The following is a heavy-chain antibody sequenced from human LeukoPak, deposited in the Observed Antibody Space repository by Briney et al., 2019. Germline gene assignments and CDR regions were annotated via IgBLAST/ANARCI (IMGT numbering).Heavy chain of an antibody. D-gene: IGHD3-3*01. J-gene: IGHJ6*02. CDR2: ISSSSSTI. CDR3: ARDYDFWSGYGTYYYGMDV. Sequence: GGSLRLSCAASGFTFSSYNMNWVRQAPGKGLEWVSYISSSSSTIYYADSVKGRFTISRDNAKNSLYLQMNSLRAEDTAVYYCARDYDFWSGYGTYYYGMDVWGQGTTVTVSS. CDR1: GFTFSSYN. V-gene: IGHV3-48*01.